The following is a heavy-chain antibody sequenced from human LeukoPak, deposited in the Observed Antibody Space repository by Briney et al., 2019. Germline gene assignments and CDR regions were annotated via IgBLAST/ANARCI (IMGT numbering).Heavy chain of an antibody. D-gene: IGHD3/OR15-3a*01. J-gene: IGHJ5*02. V-gene: IGHV7-4-1*02. CDR1: GYTLATHD. CDR2: INTNTGNP. Sequence: ASVKVSCKASGYTLATHDINWVRQAPGQGLEWMGWINTNTGNPTYAQGFTGRFVFSLDTSVSTAYLQISSLKAEDTAVYYCASYDFWSGYGPNWFDPWGQGTLVTVSS. CDR3: ASYDFWSGYGPNWFDP.